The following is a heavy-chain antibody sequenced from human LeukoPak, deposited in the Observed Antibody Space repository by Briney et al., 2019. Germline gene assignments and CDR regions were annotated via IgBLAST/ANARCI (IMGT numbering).Heavy chain of an antibody. CDR3: ARIAMGGGEPVDY. CDR1: GFIFNTYT. Sequence: GGSLRLSCAASGFIFNTYTKNWVRQAPGKGLEWVAVISYDGSNKYYADSVKGRFTISRDNSKNTLYLQMNSLRAEDTAVYYCARIAMGGGEPVDYWGQGTLVTVSS. CDR2: ISYDGSNK. V-gene: IGHV3-30*04. J-gene: IGHJ4*02. D-gene: IGHD2-21*01.